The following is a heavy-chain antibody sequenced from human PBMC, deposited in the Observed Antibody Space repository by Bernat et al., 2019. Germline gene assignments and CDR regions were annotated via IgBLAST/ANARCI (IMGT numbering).Heavy chain of an antibody. V-gene: IGHV3-7*03. Sequence: EVQLVESGGGLVQPGGSLRLSCAASGFTFSSYWMSWVRQAPGKGLEWVANIKQDGSEKYYVDSVKGRFTISRDNAKNSLYMQMNSLRAEDTAVYYCARDRYYYGSGRYRYAFDIWGQGTMVTVSS. CDR3: ARDRYYYGSGRYRYAFDI. CDR2: IKQDGSEK. J-gene: IGHJ3*02. CDR1: GFTFSSYW. D-gene: IGHD3-10*01.